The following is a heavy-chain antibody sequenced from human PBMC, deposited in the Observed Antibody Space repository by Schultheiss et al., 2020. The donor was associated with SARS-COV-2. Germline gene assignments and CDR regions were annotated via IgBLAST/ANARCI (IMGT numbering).Heavy chain of an antibody. D-gene: IGHD6-6*01. V-gene: IGHV1-2*02. CDR2: ISAYNGNT. CDR3: ARDKEQLASFDY. CDR1: GYTFSGYY. Sequence: ASVKVSCTASGYTFSGYYMHWVRQAPGQGLEWMGWISAYNGNTNYAQKLQGRVTMTRDTSISTAYMELSRLRSDDTAVYYCARDKEQLASFDYWGQGTLVTVSS. J-gene: IGHJ4*02.